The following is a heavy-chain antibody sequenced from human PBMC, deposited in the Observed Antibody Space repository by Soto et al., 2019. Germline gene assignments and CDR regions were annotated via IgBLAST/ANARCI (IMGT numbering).Heavy chain of an antibody. CDR2: MNPNSGNT. CDR1: GYTFTSYD. Sequence: ASVKVSCKASGYTFTSYDINWVRQATGQGLEWMGWMNPNSGNTGYAQKFQGRVTMTRNTSISTAYMELSRLRSEDTAVYYCARENNRDSYYYGMDVWGQGTTVTVSS. J-gene: IGHJ6*02. V-gene: IGHV1-8*01. CDR3: ARENNRDSYYYGMDV.